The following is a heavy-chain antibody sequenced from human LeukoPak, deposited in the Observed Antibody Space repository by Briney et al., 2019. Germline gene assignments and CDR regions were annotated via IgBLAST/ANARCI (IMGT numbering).Heavy chain of an antibody. Sequence: PSETLSLTCTVSGVSVGSGDYFWSWIRQPPGKGLEWIGYIYFSGSTDSNPSLESRVTVSIDTSKNQFSLKLRSVPAADTAVYSCTRNASPDYWGRGLLVTVSS. D-gene: IGHD1-14*01. V-gene: IGHV4-30-4*01. CDR2: IYFSGST. CDR1: GVSVGSGDYF. J-gene: IGHJ4*02. CDR3: TRNASPDY.